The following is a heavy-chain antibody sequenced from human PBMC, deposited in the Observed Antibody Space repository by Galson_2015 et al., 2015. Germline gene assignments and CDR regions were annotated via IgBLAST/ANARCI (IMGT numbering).Heavy chain of an antibody. CDR1: GYTFTSYG. J-gene: IGHJ4*02. D-gene: IGHD3-16*01. CDR3: ANSPRGGPYYFDY. Sequence: SCKASGYTFTSYGISWVRQAPGQGLEWMGWISAYNGNTNYAQKVQGRVTMTTDTSTSTAYMEPRSLTSDDTAVYYCANSPRGGPYYFDYWGQGTLVIVSS. V-gene: IGHV1-18*01. CDR2: ISAYNGNT.